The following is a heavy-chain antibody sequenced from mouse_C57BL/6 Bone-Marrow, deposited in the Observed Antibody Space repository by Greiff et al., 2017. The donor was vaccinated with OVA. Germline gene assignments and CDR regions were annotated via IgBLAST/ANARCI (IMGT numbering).Heavy chain of an antibody. Sequence: EVKVVESGGDLVKPGGSLKLSCAASGFTFSSYGMSWVRQTPDKRLEWVATISSGGSYTYYPDSVKGRFTISRDNAKNTLYLQMSSLKSEDTAMYYCARHDYGYYWGQGTSVTVSS. J-gene: IGHJ4*01. V-gene: IGHV5-6*01. CDR2: ISSGGSYT. D-gene: IGHD1-1*01. CDR1: GFTFSSYG. CDR3: ARHDYGYY.